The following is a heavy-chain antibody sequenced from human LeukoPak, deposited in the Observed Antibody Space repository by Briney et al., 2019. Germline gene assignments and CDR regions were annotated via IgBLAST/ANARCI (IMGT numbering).Heavy chain of an antibody. D-gene: IGHD1-26*01. J-gene: IGHJ3*02. CDR1: GFTFSSYE. Sequence: PGGSLRLSCAASGFTFSSYEMNWVRQAPGKGLEWVSYISSSGSTIYYADSVKGRFTISRDNAKNPLYLQMNSLRGEDTAVYYCARATRGADAFDIWGQGTMVTVSS. CDR3: ARATRGADAFDI. CDR2: ISSSGSTI. V-gene: IGHV3-48*03.